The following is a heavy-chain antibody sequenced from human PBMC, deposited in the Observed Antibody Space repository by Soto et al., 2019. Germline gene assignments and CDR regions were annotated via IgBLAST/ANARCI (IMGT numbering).Heavy chain of an antibody. V-gene: IGHV1-69*13. CDR2: IIPIFGTA. Sequence: ASVKVSCKASGGTFSSYAISWVRQAPGQGLEWMGGIIPIFGTANYAQKFQGRVTITADESTSTAYMELSSLRSEDTAVYYCATGYCSSTSCYVQFDYWGQGTLVTVSS. J-gene: IGHJ4*02. D-gene: IGHD2-2*01. CDR1: GGTFSSYA. CDR3: ATGYCSSTSCYVQFDY.